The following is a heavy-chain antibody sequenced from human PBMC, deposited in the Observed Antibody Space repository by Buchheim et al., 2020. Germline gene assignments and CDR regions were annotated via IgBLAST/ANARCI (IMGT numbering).Heavy chain of an antibody. D-gene: IGHD6-13*01. Sequence: QVQLVQSEAEVAKPGASVKVSCKASGYTFISHWMHWVRQAPGQGLEWMAVINPNGGTTIYAQKFQGRVTMTRDTTTSTGYMELSSLRSEDTAVYYCARDSSIAAEGTWWFDPWGQGTL. V-gene: IGHV1-46*01. CDR2: INPNGGTT. CDR1: GYTFISHW. J-gene: IGHJ5*02. CDR3: ARDSSIAAEGTWWFDP.